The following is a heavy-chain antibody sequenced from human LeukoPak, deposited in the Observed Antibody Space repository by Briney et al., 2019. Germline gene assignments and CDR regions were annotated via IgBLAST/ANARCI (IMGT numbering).Heavy chain of an antibody. V-gene: IGHV3-33*01. CDR1: GFTFSSSG. CDR2: IWYDGSNR. D-gene: IGHD3-22*01. CDR3: ARGAYYYED. Sequence: GGSLRLSCAASGFTFSSSGMHWVRQAPGKGLEWVAVIWYDGSNRYYADPVKGQFTVSRDNSKNTLYLQMNSLRAEDTAVYYCARGAYYYEDWGQGTLVTVSS. J-gene: IGHJ4*02.